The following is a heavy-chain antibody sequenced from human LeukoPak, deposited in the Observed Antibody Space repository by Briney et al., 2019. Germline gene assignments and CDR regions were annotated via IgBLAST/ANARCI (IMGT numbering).Heavy chain of an antibody. CDR3: ARGDYQLLSERPGRFDP. V-gene: IGHV4-34*01. Sequence: SETLSRTCAVYGGSFSGYYWSWIRQPPGKGLEWIGEINHSGSTNYNPSLKSRVTISVDTSKNQFSLKLSSVTAVDTAVYYCARGDYQLLSERPGRFDPWGQGTLVTVSS. D-gene: IGHD2-2*01. J-gene: IGHJ5*02. CDR1: GGSFSGYY. CDR2: INHSGST.